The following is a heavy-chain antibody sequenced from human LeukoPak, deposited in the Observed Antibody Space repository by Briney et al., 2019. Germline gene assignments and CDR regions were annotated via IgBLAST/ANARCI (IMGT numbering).Heavy chain of an antibody. CDR3: ARDTAVAGIRYYYYYMDV. D-gene: IGHD6-19*01. CDR2: INSDGSST. CDR1: GFTFSSYW. V-gene: IGHV3-74*01. Sequence: GGSLRLSCAASGFTFSSYWMHWVRQAPGKGLVWVSRINSDGSSTSYADSVKGRFTISRDNAKNTLYLQMNSLRAEDTAVYYCARDTAVAGIRYYYYYMDVWGKGTTVTVSS. J-gene: IGHJ6*03.